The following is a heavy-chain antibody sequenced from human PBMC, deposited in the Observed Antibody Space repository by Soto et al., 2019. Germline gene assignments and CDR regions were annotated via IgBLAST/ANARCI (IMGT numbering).Heavy chain of an antibody. D-gene: IGHD3-9*01. CDR3: ATSSAPYFYGPGHTDYFDI. J-gene: IGHJ3*02. CDR2: IFAHDGK. V-gene: IGHV2-26*01. CDR1: GFSLINSKMG. Sequence: QVTLKESGPVLVKPTETLTLTCTVSGFSLINSKMGVTWIRQPPGLALEGLAHIFAHDGKAYSTSLKSRLIISTATSKSQVVLTMTNMGPVDTATYYCATSSAPYFYGPGHTDYFDIWGQGMMVTVSP.